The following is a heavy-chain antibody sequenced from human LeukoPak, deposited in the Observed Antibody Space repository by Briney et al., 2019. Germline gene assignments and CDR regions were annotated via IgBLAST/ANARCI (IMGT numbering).Heavy chain of an antibody. CDR2: ISTGSSHI. Sequence: GGSLRLSCAASGFTFSSYTMNWVRQAPGKGLEWVSSISTGSSHIYYANSVKGRFTISRDNAKNSLYLQMNSLRAEDTAVYYCARDRLGVEMSTINRFDYWGQGTLVAVSS. CDR3: ARDRLGVEMSTINRFDY. V-gene: IGHV3-21*01. J-gene: IGHJ4*02. D-gene: IGHD5-24*01. CDR1: GFTFSSYT.